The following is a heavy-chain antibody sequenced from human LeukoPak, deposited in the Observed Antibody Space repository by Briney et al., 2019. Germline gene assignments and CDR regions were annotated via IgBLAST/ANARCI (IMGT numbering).Heavy chain of an antibody. J-gene: IGHJ4*02. CDR1: GYTFTSYY. D-gene: IGHD3-3*01. CDR2: INPSGGST. CDR3: ARDESDFWSGYSSN. Sequence: ASVKVSCKASGYTFTSYYMHWVRQAPGQGLEWMGIINPSGGSTSYAQKFQGRVTMTRDTSISTAYMELSRLRSDDTAVYYCARDESDFWSGYSSNWGQGTLVTVSS. V-gene: IGHV1-46*01.